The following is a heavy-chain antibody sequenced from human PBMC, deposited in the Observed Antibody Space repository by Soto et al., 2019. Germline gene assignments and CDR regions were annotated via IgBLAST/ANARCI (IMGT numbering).Heavy chain of an antibody. D-gene: IGHD1-26*01. Sequence: VQLLESGGALVQPGGSLRLSCAASGFAFSAYAMNWVRQAPGKGLEWVAVISYDGSNKYYGDSVKGRFTISRDNSKNTLYLQMNSLRDEDSAVYFCAKGELVNPHLFEYWGQGTLVTVSS. CDR2: ISYDGSNK. CDR3: AKGELVNPHLFEY. J-gene: IGHJ4*02. CDR1: GFAFSAYA. V-gene: IGHV3-30*18.